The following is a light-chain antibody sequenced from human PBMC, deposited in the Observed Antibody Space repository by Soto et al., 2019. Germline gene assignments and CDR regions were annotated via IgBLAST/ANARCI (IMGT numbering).Light chain of an antibody. CDR2: DAS. Sequence: DIQMTQSPSSLSASVGARVTITCQASQDISNYLNWYQQKPGKAPKLLIYDASNLETGVPSRFSGSGSGTDFTFTISSLQPEDIATYYCQQRYNWLTFGGGTKVDIK. J-gene: IGKJ4*01. CDR1: QDISNY. V-gene: IGKV1-33*01. CDR3: QQRYNWLT.